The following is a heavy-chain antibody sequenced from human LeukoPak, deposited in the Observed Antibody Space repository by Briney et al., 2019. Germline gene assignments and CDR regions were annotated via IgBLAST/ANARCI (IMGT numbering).Heavy chain of an antibody. CDR1: GSTFDDYA. CDR3: AKDYGDVAYYFDY. J-gene: IGHJ4*02. Sequence: PGGSLRLSCAASGSTFDDYAMHWVRQDPRKGLEWVSGISWNSGSIGYADSVKGRFTISRDNAKNSLYLQMNSLRAEDTALYYCAKDYGDVAYYFDYWGQGTLVTVSS. V-gene: IGHV3-9*01. CDR2: ISWNSGSI. D-gene: IGHD4-17*01.